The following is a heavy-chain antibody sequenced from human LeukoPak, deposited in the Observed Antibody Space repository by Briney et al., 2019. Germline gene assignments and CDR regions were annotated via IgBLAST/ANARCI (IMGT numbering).Heavy chain of an antibody. J-gene: IGHJ4*02. CDR2: INPNSGVT. CDR1: GYTLTEYY. Sequence: ASVKVSCKASGYTLTEYYIHWVRQAPGQGLEWMGWINPNSGVTNYAQKFQGRVTLTRDTPISTAYMEVSRLRSDDTAVYYCARAHMTTVTLGDYWGQGSLVTVSS. V-gene: IGHV1-2*02. D-gene: IGHD4-11*01. CDR3: ARAHMTTVTLGDY.